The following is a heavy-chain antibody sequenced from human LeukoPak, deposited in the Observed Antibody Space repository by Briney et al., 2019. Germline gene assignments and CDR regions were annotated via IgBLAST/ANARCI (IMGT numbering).Heavy chain of an antibody. CDR3: ARFSAADYGDFFDY. J-gene: IGHJ4*02. CDR2: IKHDGSEK. Sequence: GGSLRLSCAASGFTFSDYWMSWVRQSPGKGLEWVANIKHDGSEKYYVDSVKGRFTISRDNAKNSLYLQMNSLRAEDTAVYYCARFSAADYGDFFDYWGQGTLVTVSS. D-gene: IGHD4-17*01. V-gene: IGHV3-7*01. CDR1: GFTFSDYW.